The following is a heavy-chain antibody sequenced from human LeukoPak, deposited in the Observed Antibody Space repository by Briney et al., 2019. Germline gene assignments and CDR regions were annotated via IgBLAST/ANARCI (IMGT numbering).Heavy chain of an antibody. V-gene: IGHV4-4*07. CDR1: GGSISSYY. Sequence: PSETLSLTCTVSGGSISSYYWSWIRQPAGKGLEWIGRIYTSGSTNYNPSLKSRVTMSVDTSKNQFSLKLSSVTAADTAVYYCARGHSSGWYWYFDYWGQGTLVTVSS. CDR2: IYTSGST. D-gene: IGHD6-19*01. J-gene: IGHJ4*02. CDR3: ARGHSSGWYWYFDY.